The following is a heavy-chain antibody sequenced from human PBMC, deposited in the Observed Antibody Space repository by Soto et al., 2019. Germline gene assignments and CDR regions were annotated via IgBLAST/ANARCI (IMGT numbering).Heavy chain of an antibody. CDR1: GCIFTNNA. J-gene: IGHJ6*02. Sequence: QVQVVQSGAEVKKPGASVKVSCKVSGCIFTNNAISWVRQAPGQGLEWLGGVIPLFDTAYYAQIFRGRLRISGDRATTTAYMELSVMTSADTAVYFSATGGHKAGYNFYHGMDVWGQGTTVTVS. V-gene: IGHV1-69*01. CDR3: ATGGHKAGYNFYHGMDV. D-gene: IGHD5-18*01. CDR2: VIPLFDTA.